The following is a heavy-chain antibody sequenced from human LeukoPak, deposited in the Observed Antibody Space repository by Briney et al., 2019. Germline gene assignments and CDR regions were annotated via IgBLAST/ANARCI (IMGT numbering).Heavy chain of an antibody. Sequence: QPGGSLRLSCAASGFTFSSYWMSWVRQAPGKGLEWVANIKQDGSEKYYVDSVKGRFTISRDNAKNSLYLQMNSLRAEDTAVYYCARMYDWDDFWSGYMYYFDYWGQGTLVTVSS. J-gene: IGHJ4*02. V-gene: IGHV3-7*03. CDR1: GFTFSSYW. CDR3: ARMYDWDDFWSGYMYYFDY. D-gene: IGHD3-3*01. CDR2: IKQDGSEK.